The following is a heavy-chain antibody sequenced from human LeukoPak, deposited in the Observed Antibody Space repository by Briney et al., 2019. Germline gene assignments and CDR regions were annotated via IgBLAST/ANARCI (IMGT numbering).Heavy chain of an antibody. CDR1: GGSISSGGYY. D-gene: IGHD7-27*01. Sequence: PSETLSLTCTVSGGSISSGGYYWSWIRQHPGKGLEWNGYIYYSGSTYYTPSLKSRVTISVDTSKSQFSLKLSSVTAADTAVYYCARSPGDRKKCFDYWGQGTLVTVSS. V-gene: IGHV4-31*03. CDR2: IYYSGST. CDR3: ARSPGDRKKCFDY. J-gene: IGHJ4*02.